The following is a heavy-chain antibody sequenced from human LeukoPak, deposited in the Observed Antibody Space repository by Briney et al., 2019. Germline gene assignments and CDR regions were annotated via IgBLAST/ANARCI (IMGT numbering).Heavy chain of an antibody. D-gene: IGHD5-18*01. J-gene: IGHJ4*02. CDR3: ARAGGYGLIDY. V-gene: IGHV4-38-2*02. CDR2: IYHSGST. Sequence: SETLSLTCTVSGYSISSGYYWAWIRQPPGKGLEWIGSIYHSGSTYYNPSLKSRVTISVDTSKNQFSLKVGSMTAADTAVYYCARAGGYGLIDYWGQGTMVTVSS. CDR1: GYSISSGYY.